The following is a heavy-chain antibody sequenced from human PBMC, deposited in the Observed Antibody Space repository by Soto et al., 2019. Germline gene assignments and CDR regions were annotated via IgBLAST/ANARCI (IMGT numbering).Heavy chain of an antibody. J-gene: IGHJ6*02. CDR3: ARDLGLCISTSCYPMDV. D-gene: IGHD2-2*01. V-gene: IGHV1-69*12. Sequence: QVQLVQSGAEVKKPGSSVKVSCKASGGTFSSYAISWVRQAPGQGLEWMGGIIPIFGTANYAQKFQGRVTITADESTSTAYMELSSLRSEDTAVYYCARDLGLCISTSCYPMDVWGQGTTVTVSS. CDR1: GGTFSSYA. CDR2: IIPIFGTA.